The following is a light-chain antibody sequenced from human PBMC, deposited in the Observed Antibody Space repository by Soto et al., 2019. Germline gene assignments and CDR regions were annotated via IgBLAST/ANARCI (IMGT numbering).Light chain of an antibody. CDR3: QQRTI. CDR1: QSVDTY. CDR2: DAS. Sequence: IVLTQSPATLSLSPGERATLSCRASQSVDTYLAWYQQKPGQAPRLLIYDASNRATGIPARCSRSGSGTDFTLTISSLEPEDFAVYYCQQRTIFGPGTKVDIK. J-gene: IGKJ3*01. V-gene: IGKV3-11*01.